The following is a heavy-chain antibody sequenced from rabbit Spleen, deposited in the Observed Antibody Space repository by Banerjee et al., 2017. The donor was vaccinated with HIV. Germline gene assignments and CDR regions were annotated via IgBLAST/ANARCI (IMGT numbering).Heavy chain of an antibody. CDR2: INASTGKP. D-gene: IGHD1-1*01. CDR3: ARDLVAVIGWNFNL. Sequence: LEESGGGLVKPGGTLTLTCTVSGFSFSSNWICWVRQAPGKGLEWIACINASTGKPVYATWASGRFTISRTSSTTVTLRMTSLTAADRATYFCARDLVAVIGWNFNLWGQGTLVTVS. J-gene: IGHJ4*01. V-gene: IGHV1S45*01. CDR1: GFSFSSNW.